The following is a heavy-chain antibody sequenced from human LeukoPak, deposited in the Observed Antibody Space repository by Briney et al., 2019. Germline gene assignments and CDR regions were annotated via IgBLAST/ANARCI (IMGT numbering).Heavy chain of an antibody. CDR3: ARLVAVPAAIESVNWFDP. Sequence: SVKVSCKASGYTFTGYYLHWVRQAPGQGLEWMGGIIPIFGTANYAQKFQGRVTITADESTSTAYMELSSLKASDTAMYYCARLVAVPAAIESVNWFDPWGQGTLVTVSS. CDR1: GYTFTGYY. V-gene: IGHV1-69*13. D-gene: IGHD2-2*01. CDR2: IIPIFGTA. J-gene: IGHJ5*02.